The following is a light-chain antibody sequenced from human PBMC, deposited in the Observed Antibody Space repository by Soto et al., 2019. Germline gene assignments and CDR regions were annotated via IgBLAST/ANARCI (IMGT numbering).Light chain of an antibody. CDR1: QSVSSY. CDR2: DAS. CDR3: QQLTNYLLI. V-gene: IGKV3-11*01. Sequence: EILLTQSPATLSLSPGERATLSCRASQSVSSYLAWYQQKPGQAPRLLIYDASNRATGIPARFSGSGSGTDFTLTISILEPEDFAVCYWQQLTNYLLIFGGGTKVDIK. J-gene: IGKJ4*01.